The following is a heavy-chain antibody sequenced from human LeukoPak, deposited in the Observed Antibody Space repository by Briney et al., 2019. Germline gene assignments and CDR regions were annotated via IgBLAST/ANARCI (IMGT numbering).Heavy chain of an antibody. CDR2: IWYDGITK. J-gene: IGHJ6*03. Sequence: GGSLRLSCVASGFTFRSYGIHWVRQAPGKGLKWLAFIWYDGITKNYADFVKGRFTISRDNSKNTLYVQMNSLRPDDTAVYYCAKGPAVTDFYQYYYMDVWGKGTTVTVSS. D-gene: IGHD6-19*01. CDR1: GFTFRSYG. V-gene: IGHV3-30*02. CDR3: AKGPAVTDFYQYYYMDV.